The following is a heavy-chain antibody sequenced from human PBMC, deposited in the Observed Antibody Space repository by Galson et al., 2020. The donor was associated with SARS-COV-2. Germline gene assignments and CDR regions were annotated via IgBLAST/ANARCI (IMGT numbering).Heavy chain of an antibody. CDR3: ARVGGNDGWNWFDP. V-gene: IGHV4-59*01. CDR1: GGSMSKYS. CDR2: IYYSGGT. D-gene: IGHD1-1*01. Sequence: SQTLSLTCSVSGGSMSKYSWSWIRQSPGKGLEWIGNIYYSGGTKYNPSLKSRVSMSVDTSENQFSLKLNSVTAADTAVYYCARVGGNDGWNWFDPWGQGTLVTGSS. J-gene: IGHJ5*02.